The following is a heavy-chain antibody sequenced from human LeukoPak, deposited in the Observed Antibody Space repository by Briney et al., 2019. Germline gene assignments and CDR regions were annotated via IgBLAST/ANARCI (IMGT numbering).Heavy chain of an antibody. CDR1: GGSFSGYY. V-gene: IGHV4-34*01. D-gene: IGHD3-3*01. J-gene: IGHJ5*02. CDR3: ARLRSPHEGVVTRGSDWFDP. CDR2: INHSGST. Sequence: PSETLSLTCAVYGGSFSGYYWSWIRQPPGKGLEWIGEINHSGSTNYNPSLKSRVTISVDTSKNQFSLKLSSVTAADTAVYYCARLRSPHEGVVTRGSDWFDPWGQGTLVTVSS.